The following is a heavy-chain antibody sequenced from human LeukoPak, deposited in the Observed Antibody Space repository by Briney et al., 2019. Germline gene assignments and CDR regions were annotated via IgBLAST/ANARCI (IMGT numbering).Heavy chain of an antibody. CDR3: ARRSSSWYIFDY. CDR1: GYTFTGYY. V-gene: IGHV1-2*06. J-gene: IGHJ4*02. Sequence: ASVKVSCKASGYTFTGYYMHWVRQAPGQGLEWVGRINPNSGGTNYAQKLQGRVTMTRDTSISTAYMELSRLRSDDTAVYYCARRSSSWYIFDYWGQGTLVTVSS. CDR2: INPNSGGT. D-gene: IGHD6-13*01.